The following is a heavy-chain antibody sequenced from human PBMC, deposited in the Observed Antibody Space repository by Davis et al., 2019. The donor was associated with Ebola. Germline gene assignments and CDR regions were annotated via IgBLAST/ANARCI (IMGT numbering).Heavy chain of an antibody. Sequence: PSETLSLTCTVSGDSISNYYWSWIRQPPGQGLECIGYIYYCIPTNFNPSLKSRVTISADTLKNQFSLKLSSVTAADTAVYYCARAHDHKGDLYFVRWSDPWGQGTLVTVSS. J-gene: IGHJ5*02. CDR2: IYYCIPT. CDR3: ARAHDHKGDLYFVRWSDP. CDR1: GDSISNYY. D-gene: IGHD2-21*01. V-gene: IGHV4-59*01.